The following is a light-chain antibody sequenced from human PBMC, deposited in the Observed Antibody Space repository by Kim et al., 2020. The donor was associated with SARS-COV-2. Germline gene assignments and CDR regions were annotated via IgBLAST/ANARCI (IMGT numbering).Light chain of an antibody. CDR2: GAS. J-gene: IGKJ1*01. CDR1: QSVSSN. Sequence: EIVMTQSPATLSVSPGERATLSCRASQSVSSNLAWYQQKPGQAPRLLIYGASTRASGIPARFSGSGSGTEFTLTISSLQSEDFAVYYCQQNNSWRRFGQGTKVDIK. V-gene: IGKV3-15*01. CDR3: QQNNSWRR.